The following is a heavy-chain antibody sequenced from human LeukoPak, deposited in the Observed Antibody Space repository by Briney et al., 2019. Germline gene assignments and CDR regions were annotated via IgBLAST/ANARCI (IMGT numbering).Heavy chain of an antibody. Sequence: PGGSLRLSCAASGFTFSSCSMNWVRQAPGKGLEWVSSISSSSSYIYYADSVKGRFTISRDNAKNSLYLQMNSLRAEDTAVYYCARDLWFGELSFNPSDYWGQGTLVTVSS. J-gene: IGHJ4*02. CDR1: GFTFSSCS. CDR2: ISSSSSYI. D-gene: IGHD3-10*01. CDR3: ARDLWFGELSFNPSDY. V-gene: IGHV3-21*01.